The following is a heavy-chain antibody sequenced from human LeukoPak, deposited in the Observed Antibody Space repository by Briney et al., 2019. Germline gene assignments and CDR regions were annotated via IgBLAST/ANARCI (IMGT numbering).Heavy chain of an antibody. CDR3: TTDARIQLWLSGYYFDY. Sequence: GGSLRLSCAASGFTFSNAWMSWVRQAPGKGLEWVCRIKSKTDGGTTDYAAPVKGRFTISRDDSKNTLYLQMNSLKTEDTAVYYCTTDARIQLWLSGYYFDYWGQGTLVTVSS. CDR1: GFTFSNAW. CDR2: IKSKTDGGTT. V-gene: IGHV3-15*01. D-gene: IGHD5-18*01. J-gene: IGHJ4*02.